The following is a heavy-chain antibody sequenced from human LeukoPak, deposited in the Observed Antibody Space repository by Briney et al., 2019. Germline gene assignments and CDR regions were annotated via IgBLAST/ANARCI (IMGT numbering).Heavy chain of an antibody. Sequence: GGSLRLSCAASGFTFSSYTMHWVRRSPVKGLEWVAVISYDATYTYYSDSVKGRFTISRDNSQKTLYLQMDNPTPDDTAVYYCARGTAVTALFDYWGQGTLVTVSS. CDR3: ARGTAVTALFDY. V-gene: IGHV3-30*14. D-gene: IGHD4-17*01. CDR1: GFTFSSYT. CDR2: ISYDATYT. J-gene: IGHJ4*02.